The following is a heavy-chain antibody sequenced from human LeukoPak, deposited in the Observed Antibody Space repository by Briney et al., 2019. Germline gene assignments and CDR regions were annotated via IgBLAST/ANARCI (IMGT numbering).Heavy chain of an antibody. D-gene: IGHD2-2*01. Sequence: SETLSLTCAVSGGSFSPYYWSWIRQPPGKGLEWIGEINHGGSTNYNPSLKSRVTISVDTSKNQFSLKLSSVTAAGTAVYYCARGSPPDYCSSTSCYDDYWGQGTLVTVSS. CDR2: INHGGST. V-gene: IGHV4-34*01. J-gene: IGHJ4*02. CDR3: ARGSPPDYCSSTSCYDDY. CDR1: GGSFSPYY.